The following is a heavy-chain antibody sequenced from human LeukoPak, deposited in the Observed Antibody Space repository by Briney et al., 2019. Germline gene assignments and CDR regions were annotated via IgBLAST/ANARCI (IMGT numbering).Heavy chain of an antibody. CDR1: GFTFDDYG. CDR3: AKGKLRTDYYDSSGLDY. J-gene: IGHJ4*02. Sequence: GGSLRLSCAASGFTFDDYGMSWVRQAPGKGLEWVSGINWNGGSTNYADSVKGRFTISRDNSKNTLYLQMNSLRAEDTAVYYCAKGKLRTDYYDSSGLDYWGQGTLVTVSS. CDR2: INWNGGST. D-gene: IGHD3-22*01. V-gene: IGHV3-20*04.